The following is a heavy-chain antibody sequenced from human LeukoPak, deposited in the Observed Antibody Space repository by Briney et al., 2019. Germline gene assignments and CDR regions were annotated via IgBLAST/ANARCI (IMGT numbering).Heavy chain of an antibody. CDR1: GFTFDDYA. Sequence: GESLRLSCAASGFTFDDYAMHWVRQAPGKGLEWVSGISWNSGSIGYADSVKGRFTISRDNAKNSLYLQMNSLRAEDTALYYCAKDGGAGYCSGGSCYSHYYYYGMDVWGQGTTVTVSS. J-gene: IGHJ6*02. D-gene: IGHD2-15*01. V-gene: IGHV3-9*01. CDR3: AKDGGAGYCSGGSCYSHYYYYGMDV. CDR2: ISWNSGSI.